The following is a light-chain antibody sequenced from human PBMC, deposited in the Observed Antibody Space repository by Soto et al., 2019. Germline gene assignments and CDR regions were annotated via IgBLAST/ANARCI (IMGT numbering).Light chain of an antibody. CDR3: CSYAGSSLWV. V-gene: IGLV2-11*01. CDR2: DVT. Sequence: QSVLTQPRSVSGSPGQSVTISCTGTSSDVGTYNYVSWYQQHPGKAPKLVIYDVTKRPSGVPDRFSGSKSGNTASLTISGLQAEDVADYYCCSYAGSSLWVFGGGTKLTVL. CDR1: SSDVGTYNY. J-gene: IGLJ3*02.